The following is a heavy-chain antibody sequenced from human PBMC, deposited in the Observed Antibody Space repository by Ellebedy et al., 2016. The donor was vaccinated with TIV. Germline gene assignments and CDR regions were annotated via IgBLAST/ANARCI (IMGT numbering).Heavy chain of an antibody. Sequence: GESLKISCKGSGYSFTIYWIAWVRQRPGKGLEWMGNIYPGDSDTRYSPSFQGQVTISADKSINTAYLQWSSLKASDTAMYYCARAFYSNFGLDPWGQGTLVTVSS. CDR3: ARAFYSNFGLDP. CDR2: IYPGDSDT. V-gene: IGHV5-51*01. J-gene: IGHJ5*02. D-gene: IGHD4-11*01. CDR1: GYSFTIYW.